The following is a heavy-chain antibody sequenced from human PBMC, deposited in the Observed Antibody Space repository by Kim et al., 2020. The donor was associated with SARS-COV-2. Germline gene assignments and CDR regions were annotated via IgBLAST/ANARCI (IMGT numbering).Heavy chain of an antibody. CDR2: INEDGSDI. J-gene: IGHJ4*02. CDR1: GFTFSSYW. V-gene: IGHV3-74*01. Sequence: GGSLRLSCAASGFTFSSYWMHWVRQGPGKGPVWVSRINEDGSDISYADSVKGRFTISRDNAKNKLYLQMNSLRVEDTAMYYCTRGAVSGSLDYWGRGTLVTVSS. D-gene: IGHD6-19*01. CDR3: TRGAVSGSLDY.